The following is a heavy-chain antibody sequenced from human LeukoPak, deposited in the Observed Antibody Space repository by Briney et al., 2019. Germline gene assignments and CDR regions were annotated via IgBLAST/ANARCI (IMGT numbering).Heavy chain of an antibody. V-gene: IGHV3-53*01. CDR2: IYSGGST. CDR3: ALLTTGYYDSSGY. Sequence: GGSLRLSCAASGFTVSSNYMSWVRQAPGKGLEWVSVIYSGGSTYYADSVKGRFTISRDNSKNTLYLQMNSLRAEDTAVYYCALLTTGYYDSSGYWGQGTLVTVSS. CDR1: GFTVSSNY. D-gene: IGHD3-22*01. J-gene: IGHJ4*02.